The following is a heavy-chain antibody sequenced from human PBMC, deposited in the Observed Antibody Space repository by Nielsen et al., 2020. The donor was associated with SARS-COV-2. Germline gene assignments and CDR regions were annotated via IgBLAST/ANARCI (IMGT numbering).Heavy chain of an antibody. V-gene: IGHV5-10-1*04. CDR1: GYSFTSYW. J-gene: IGHJ6*02. CDR2: IDPSDSYT. Sequence: GESLKISCKGSGYSFTSYWIGWVRQMPGKGLEWMGRIDPSDSYTNYSPSFQGQVTISADKSISTAYLQWSSLKASDTAMYYCALWFGELLPGMDVWGQGTTVTVSS. D-gene: IGHD3-10*01. CDR3: ALWFGELLPGMDV.